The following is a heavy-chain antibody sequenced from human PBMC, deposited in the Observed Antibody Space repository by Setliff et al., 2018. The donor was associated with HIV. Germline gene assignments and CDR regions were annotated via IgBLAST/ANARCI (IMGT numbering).Heavy chain of an antibody. CDR3: ARESGVPGYYYYYYMDV. J-gene: IGHJ6*03. Sequence: GASVKVSCKASGYTFTDYYIHWVRQAPGQGLEWMGWIYPNTGGTNYAQKLQGRVTITADTSTDTAYMELSRLRSADTAVYYCARESGVPGYYYYYYMDVWGKGTTVTVSS. CDR1: GYTFTDYY. CDR2: IYPNTGGT. V-gene: IGHV1-2*02. D-gene: IGHD3-3*01.